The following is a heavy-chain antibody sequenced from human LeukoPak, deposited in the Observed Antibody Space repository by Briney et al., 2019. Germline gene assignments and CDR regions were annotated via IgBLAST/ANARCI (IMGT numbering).Heavy chain of an antibody. CDR3: ARAWSRVGATFDY. D-gene: IGHD1-26*01. V-gene: IGHV1-2*02. Sequence: ASVKVSCKASGYTFTDYYMHWVRQAPGQGLEWMGWINPNSGGTNYAQRFQGRVTMTRDTSISTAYMELSRLTSDDTALYYCARAWSRVGATFDYWGQGTLVTVSS. CDR1: GYTFTDYY. J-gene: IGHJ4*02. CDR2: INPNSGGT.